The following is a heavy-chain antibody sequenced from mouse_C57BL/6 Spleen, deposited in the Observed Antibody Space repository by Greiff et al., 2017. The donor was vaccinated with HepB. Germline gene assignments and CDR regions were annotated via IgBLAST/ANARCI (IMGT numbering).Heavy chain of an antibody. J-gene: IGHJ1*03. CDR3: AREPYYGSRNWYFDV. Sequence: EVQLKESGPELVKPGASVKMSCKASGYTFTDYNMHWVKQSHGKSLEWIGYINPNNGGTSYNQKFKGKATLTVNKSSSTAYMELRSLTSEDSAVYYCAREPYYGSRNWYFDVWGTGTTVTVSS. V-gene: IGHV1-22*01. D-gene: IGHD1-1*01. CDR1: GYTFTDYN. CDR2: INPNNGGT.